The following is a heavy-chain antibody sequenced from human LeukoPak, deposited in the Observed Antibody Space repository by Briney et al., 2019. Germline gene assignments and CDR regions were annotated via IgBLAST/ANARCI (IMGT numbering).Heavy chain of an antibody. J-gene: IGHJ4*02. CDR2: ISWNSGST. D-gene: IGHD5-18*01. V-gene: IGHV3-9*01. CDR3: AKVSYSFGYGVDGYFDY. CDR1: GFVFDDFA. Sequence: GGSLRLSCEASGFVFDDFAMDWARQVPGKGLEWVSGISWNSGSTAYADSVRGRFTTSRDNAKKSLYLQMNSLRAEDTALYYCAKVSYSFGYGVDGYFDYWGQGTLVTVSS.